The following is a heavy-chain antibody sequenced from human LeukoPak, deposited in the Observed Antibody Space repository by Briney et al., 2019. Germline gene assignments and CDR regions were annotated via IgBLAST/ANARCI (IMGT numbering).Heavy chain of an antibody. V-gene: IGHV4-39*07. CDR1: GVSISSSNSY. D-gene: IGHD5-24*01. CDR3: ARDRGDGYYYFWDY. J-gene: IGHJ4*02. Sequence: SETLSLTCTVSGVSISSSNSYWGWIRQPPGKGLEWIGSIYYSGNTYYNASLKSRVTISVDTSKNQFSLKLTSVTAADTAVYYCARDRGDGYYYFWDYWGRGTLVTVSS. CDR2: IYYSGNT.